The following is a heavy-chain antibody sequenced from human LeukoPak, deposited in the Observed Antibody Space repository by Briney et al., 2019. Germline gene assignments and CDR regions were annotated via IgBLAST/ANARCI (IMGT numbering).Heavy chain of an antibody. CDR1: GGSISSYY. J-gene: IGHJ4*02. CDR3: ARQLGYYDSSGWFDY. D-gene: IGHD3-22*01. V-gene: IGHV4-4*09. CDR2: IYTSGST. Sequence: SETLSLTCTVSGGSISSYYWSWIRQPPGKGLEWIGYIYTSGSTNYNPSLKSRVTISVDTSKNQFSLKLSSVTAADTAVYYCARQLGYYDSSGWFDYWSQGTLVTVSS.